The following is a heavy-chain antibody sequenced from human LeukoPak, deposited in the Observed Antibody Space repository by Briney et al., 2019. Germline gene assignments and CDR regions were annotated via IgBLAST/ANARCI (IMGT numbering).Heavy chain of an antibody. V-gene: IGHV4-59*12. J-gene: IGHJ5*02. Sequence: SETLSLTCTVSGGSISSYYWSWIRQPPGKGLEWIGYIYYSGSTNYNPSLKGRVTISVDTSKNQFSLKLSSVTAADTAVYYCARGRAVRYFDWLGWFDPWGQGTLVTVSS. CDR3: ARGRAVRYFDWLGWFDP. CDR1: GGSISSYY. D-gene: IGHD3-9*01. CDR2: IYYSGST.